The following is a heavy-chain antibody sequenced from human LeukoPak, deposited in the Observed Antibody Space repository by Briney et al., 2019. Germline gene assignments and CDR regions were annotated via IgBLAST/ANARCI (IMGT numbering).Heavy chain of an antibody. J-gene: IGHJ4*02. CDR3: AGDLGNFDILTGYERGPFDH. CDR1: GGSISSGGYY. CDR2: IYHSGST. D-gene: IGHD3-9*01. V-gene: IGHV4-30-2*01. Sequence: SETLSLTCTVSGGSISSGGYYRSWIRQPPGKGLEWIGYIYHSGSTYYNPSLKSRVTISVDRSKNQFSLKLSSVTAADTAVYYCAGDLGNFDILTGYERGPFDHWGQGTLVTVSS.